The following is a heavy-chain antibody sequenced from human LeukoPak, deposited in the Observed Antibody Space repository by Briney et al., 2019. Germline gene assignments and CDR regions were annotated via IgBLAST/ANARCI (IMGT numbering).Heavy chain of an antibody. V-gene: IGHV3-30*14. J-gene: IGHJ3*02. CDR1: GFTFSSYA. Sequence: PGGSLRLSCAASGFTFSSYAMHWVRQAPGKGLEWVAVISYDGSNKYYADSVKGRFTISRDNSKNTLYLQMNSLRAEDTAVYYCARGYRGFGELWNAFDIWGQGTMVTVSS. CDR3: ARGYRGFGELWNAFDI. CDR2: ISYDGSNK. D-gene: IGHD3-10*01.